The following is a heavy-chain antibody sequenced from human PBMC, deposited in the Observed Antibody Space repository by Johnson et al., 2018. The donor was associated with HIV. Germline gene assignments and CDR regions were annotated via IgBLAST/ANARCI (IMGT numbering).Heavy chain of an antibody. CDR3: ARKLGVDYYDSSGYDI. V-gene: IGHV3-30-3*01. CDR1: GFTFSTYA. J-gene: IGHJ3*02. Sequence: QVQLVESGGGVVQPGRSLRLSCAASGFTFSTYAMHWVRKAPGTGLEWVAVITYDGSNKYYADSVKGRFTISRDNSKNPLYLQMNSLRAEDTAVYYCARKLGVDYYDSSGYDIWGQGTMVTVSS. CDR2: ITYDGSNK. D-gene: IGHD3-22*01.